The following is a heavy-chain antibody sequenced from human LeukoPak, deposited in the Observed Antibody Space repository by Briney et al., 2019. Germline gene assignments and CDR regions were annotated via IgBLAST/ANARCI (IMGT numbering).Heavy chain of an antibody. CDR1: GGSISSGSYY. J-gene: IGHJ5*02. D-gene: IGHD2/OR15-2a*01. CDR3: ARDAKRFYAANWFDP. V-gene: IGHV4-61*02. Sequence: SETLSLTCTVSGGSISSGSYYWSWIRQPAGKGLEWIGRIYTSGSTNYNPSLKSRVTISVDTSKNQFSLKLSSVTAADTAVYYCARDAKRFYAANWFDPWGQGTLVTVSS. CDR2: IYTSGST.